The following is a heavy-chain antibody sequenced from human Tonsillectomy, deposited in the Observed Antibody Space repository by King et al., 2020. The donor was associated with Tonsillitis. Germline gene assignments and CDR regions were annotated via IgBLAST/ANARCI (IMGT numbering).Heavy chain of an antibody. V-gene: IGHV4-39*07. CDR2: IYYSGST. Sequence: QLQESGPGLVKPSETLSLTCTVSGGSISSSSYYWGWIRQPPGKGLEWIGSIYYSGSTYYNPSLKSRVTISVDTSKNQFSLKLSSVTAADTAVYYCARGLVGGGGGDFDYWGQGTLVTVSS. D-gene: IGHD2-15*01. J-gene: IGHJ4*02. CDR1: GGSISSSSYY. CDR3: ARGLVGGGGGDFDY.